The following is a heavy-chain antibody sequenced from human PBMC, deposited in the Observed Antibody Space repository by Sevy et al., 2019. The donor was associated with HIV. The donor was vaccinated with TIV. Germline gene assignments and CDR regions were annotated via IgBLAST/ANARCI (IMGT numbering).Heavy chain of an antibody. CDR3: ARYAGIVGATEAYFEY. V-gene: IGHV3-30*01. D-gene: IGHD1-26*01. CDR2: ISHEGSNK. J-gene: IGHJ4*02. Sequence: GGCLRLSCAASGFTFRTFAMHWVRQAPGKGLERVAVISHEGSNKYYEDSVKGRFTISRDNSKNTLYLQMNSLRVEDTAIYYCARYAGIVGATEAYFEYWGQGTLVTVSS. CDR1: GFTFRTFA.